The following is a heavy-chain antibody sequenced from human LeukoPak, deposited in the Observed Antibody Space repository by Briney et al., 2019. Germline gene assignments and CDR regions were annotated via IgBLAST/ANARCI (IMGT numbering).Heavy chain of an antibody. CDR2: MYYSGST. V-gene: IGHV4-59*05. J-gene: IGHJ6*02. CDR1: GGSISSYY. D-gene: IGHD2-8*01. Sequence: SETLSLTCTVSGGSISSYYWSWIRQPPGKGLEWIGNMYYSGSTYYNPSLKSRVTISADTSKSQFSLKLSSVTAADTALYYCARHKGSSSMMDVWGQGTTVTVSS. CDR3: ARHKGSSSMMDV.